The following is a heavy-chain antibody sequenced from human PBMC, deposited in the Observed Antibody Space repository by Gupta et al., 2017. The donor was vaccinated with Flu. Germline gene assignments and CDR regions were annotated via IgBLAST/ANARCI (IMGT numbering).Heavy chain of an antibody. V-gene: IGHV3-48*03. CDR2: ISSGGSTT. Sequence: EVQLVESGGDLIQPGGSLRLSCAGSGFTFSNYEMNWVRQAPGMGLEWVSYISSGGSTTHYAESVKGRFTISRDNARNSMYLQMKSLRAEDTAVYYCARDRGYFDYWGQGTLVTVSS. CDR1: GFTFSNYE. D-gene: IGHD3-22*01. CDR3: ARDRGYFDY. J-gene: IGHJ4*02.